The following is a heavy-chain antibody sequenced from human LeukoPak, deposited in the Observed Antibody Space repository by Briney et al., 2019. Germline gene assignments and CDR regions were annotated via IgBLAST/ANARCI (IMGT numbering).Heavy chain of an antibody. Sequence: ASVKVSCKASGYTFTSYGISWVRQAPGQGLEWMGWISAYNGNTNYAQKLQGRVTMTTDTSTSTAYMELRSLRSDDTAVYYCARASGVSSSWYGGSYWGQGTPVTVSS. V-gene: IGHV1-18*04. D-gene: IGHD6-13*01. J-gene: IGHJ4*02. CDR3: ARASGVSSSWYGGSY. CDR2: ISAYNGNT. CDR1: GYTFTSYG.